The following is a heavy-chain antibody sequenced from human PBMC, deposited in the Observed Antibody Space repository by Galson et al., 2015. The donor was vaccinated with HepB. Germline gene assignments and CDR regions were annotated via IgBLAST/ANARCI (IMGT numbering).Heavy chain of an antibody. D-gene: IGHD3-10*01. Sequence: SLRLSCAASGFTFDDYTMHWVRQAPGKGLEWVSLITWDGGSTYYADSVRGRFTISRDNSKNPLYLQMNSLRTEDTALYYCAKDIAGGFDLWGRGTLVTVSS. V-gene: IGHV3-43*01. CDR3: AKDIAGGFDL. J-gene: IGHJ2*01. CDR1: GFTFDDYT. CDR2: ITWDGGST.